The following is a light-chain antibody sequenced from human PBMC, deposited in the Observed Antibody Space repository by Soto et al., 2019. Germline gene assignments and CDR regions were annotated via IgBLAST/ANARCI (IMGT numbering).Light chain of an antibody. J-gene: IGLJ2*01. Sequence: LTQPPSASGTPGQRVTISCSGSSSNIGSNTVNWYQQLPGTAPKLLIYSNNQRPSGVPDRFSGSKSGTSASLAISGLQSEDEADYYCAAWDDSRVVFGGGTKVTVL. CDR1: SSNIGSNT. CDR3: AAWDDSRVV. CDR2: SNN. V-gene: IGLV1-44*01.